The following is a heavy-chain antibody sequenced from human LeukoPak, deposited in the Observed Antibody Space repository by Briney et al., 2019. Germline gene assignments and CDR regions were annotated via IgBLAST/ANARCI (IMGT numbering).Heavy chain of an antibody. J-gene: IGHJ4*02. CDR3: AKDRRLPWDYFDS. D-gene: IGHD5-12*01. Sequence: GGSLRLSCAASGFTFSIYAMSWVRQAPGKGLEWVSSISDTSAYIYYSDSVKGRFTISRGNSKNTLYLQMHSLRAEDTAIYYCAKDRRLPWDYFDSWGQGTQVTVSS. CDR1: GFTFSIYA. V-gene: IGHV3-23*01. CDR2: ISDTSAYI.